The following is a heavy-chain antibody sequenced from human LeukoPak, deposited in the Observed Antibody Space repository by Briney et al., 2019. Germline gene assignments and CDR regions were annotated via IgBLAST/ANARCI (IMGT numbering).Heavy chain of an antibody. D-gene: IGHD6-6*01. CDR3: ARDRITYSSSFPDY. V-gene: IGHV4-38-2*02. CDR1: GYSIGSGYY. J-gene: IGHJ4*02. Sequence: PSETLSLTCTVSGYSIGSGYYWGWIRQPPGKGLEWIGYIYYSGSTYYNPSLKSRVTISVDTSKNQFSLKLSSVTAADTAVYYCARDRITYSSSFPDYWGQGTLVTVSS. CDR2: IYYSGST.